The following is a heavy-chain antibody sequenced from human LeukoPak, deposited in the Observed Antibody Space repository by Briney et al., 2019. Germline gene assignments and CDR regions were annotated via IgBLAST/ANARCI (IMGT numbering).Heavy chain of an antibody. D-gene: IGHD5-24*01. CDR1: GYTFTSYG. V-gene: IGHV1-18*01. CDR2: ISAYNGNT. J-gene: IGHJ6*03. Sequence: ASVKVSCKASGYTFTSYGISWVRQAPGQGLEWVGWISAYNGNTNYAQKLQGRVTMTTDTFTSTAYMELRSLRSDDTAVYYCARVRGDGYNLQGYYYYYMDVWGKGTTVTVSS. CDR3: ARVRGDGYNLQGYYYYYMDV.